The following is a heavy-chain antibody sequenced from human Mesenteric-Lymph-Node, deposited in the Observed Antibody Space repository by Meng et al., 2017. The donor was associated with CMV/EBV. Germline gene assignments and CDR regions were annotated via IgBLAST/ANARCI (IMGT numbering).Heavy chain of an antibody. V-gene: IGHV4-59*08. J-gene: IGHJ2*01. Sequence: SETLSLTCSVSGGSLNSYYWSWIRQPPGKGLEWIGFGLYSGTTNYNPSLQSRVTMSLDTSKNQFSLKLSSVTAADTAVYYCARLRRGKNTIFGVTPDWYFDLWGRGTLVTVSS. D-gene: IGHD3-3*01. CDR3: ARLRRGKNTIFGVTPDWYFDL. CDR2: GLYSGTT. CDR1: GGSLNSYY.